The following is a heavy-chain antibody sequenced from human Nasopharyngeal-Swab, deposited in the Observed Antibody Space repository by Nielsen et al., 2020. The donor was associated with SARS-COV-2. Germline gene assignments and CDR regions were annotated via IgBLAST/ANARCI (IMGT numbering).Heavy chain of an antibody. Sequence: SETLSLTCTVSGGSVSSGSYYWSWIRQPPGKGLEWIGYIYYSTDYNPSLKSRVTISVDTSKNQFSLTLTSVTAADTAMYYCARHFSVVVVPPAMLDWFDPWGQGTLVTVSS. D-gene: IGHD2-2*01. CDR1: GGSVSSGSYY. J-gene: IGHJ5*02. CDR3: ARHFSVVVVPPAMLDWFDP. CDR2: IYYST. V-gene: IGHV4-61*01.